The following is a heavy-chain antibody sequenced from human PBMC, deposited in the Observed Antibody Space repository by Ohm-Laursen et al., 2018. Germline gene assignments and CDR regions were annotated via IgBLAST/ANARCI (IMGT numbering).Heavy chain of an antibody. Sequence: ETLSLTCAVYGGSFSGYYWSWIRQPPGKGLEWIGEINHSGSTKYNPSLKSRVTISVDTSKNQFSLKLSSVTAADTAVYYCAQSIVVVVAATLTTVTTRRWFDPWGQGALVTVSS. J-gene: IGHJ5*02. CDR3: AQSIVVVVAATLTTVTTRRWFDP. D-gene: IGHD2-15*01. CDR1: GGSFSGYY. V-gene: IGHV4-34*01. CDR2: INHSGST.